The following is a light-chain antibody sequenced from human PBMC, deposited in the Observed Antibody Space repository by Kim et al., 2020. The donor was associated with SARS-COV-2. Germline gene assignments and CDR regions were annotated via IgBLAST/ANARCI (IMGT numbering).Light chain of an antibody. CDR3: QHYGRSLT. CDR2: DTS. Sequence: LSPGARATPSCRASQSVNSGCLAWYQQKPGQAPRLLIYDTSDRAVGIPDRFSGSGSGTDFTLTISSLEPEDFAVYYCQHYGRSLTFGQGTKVDIK. V-gene: IGKV3-20*01. CDR1: QSVNSGC. J-gene: IGKJ1*01.